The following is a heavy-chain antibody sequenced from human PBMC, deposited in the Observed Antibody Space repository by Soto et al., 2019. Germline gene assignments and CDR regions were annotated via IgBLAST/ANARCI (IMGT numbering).Heavy chain of an antibody. CDR2: IYYSGSP. V-gene: IGHV4-59*01. J-gene: IGHJ4*02. CDR3: ATSVDYFDP. CDR1: GGSISTYY. Sequence: QVQLHESGPGLVKSSETLSLTCVVFGGSISTYYWSWIRQPPGKGLEWIGSIYYSGSPNYNPSLQSRLTISIDTSKNYLSLTLKSVTAADSAVYYCATSVDYFDPWGQGTLVTVSS.